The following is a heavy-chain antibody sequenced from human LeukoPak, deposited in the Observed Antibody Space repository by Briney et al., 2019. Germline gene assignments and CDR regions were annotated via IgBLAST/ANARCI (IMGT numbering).Heavy chain of an antibody. J-gene: IGHJ2*01. D-gene: IGHD6-25*01. CDR1: GGSISSYY. CDR2: IYYSGST. CDR3: ARQGGGFWYFDL. V-gene: IGHV4-59*08. Sequence: SETLSLTCTVSGGSISSYYWSWTRQPPGKGLDWIGYIYYSGSTNYNPSLKSRVTISVDTSKNQFSLKLSSVTAADTAVYYCARQGGGFWYFDLWGRGTLVTVSS.